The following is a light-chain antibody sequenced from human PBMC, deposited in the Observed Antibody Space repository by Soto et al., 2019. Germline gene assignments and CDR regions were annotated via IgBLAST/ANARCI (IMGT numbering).Light chain of an antibody. CDR3: SSYTSSSTFV. Sequence: QSVLTQPASVSGSPRQSITISCTGTSSDVGGYDYVSWYQRHPGKAPKLMIYEVTNRPSGVSIRFSASKSGDTASLTISGLQAEDEADYYCSSYTSSSTFVFGTGTKVTVL. J-gene: IGLJ1*01. CDR2: EVT. V-gene: IGLV2-14*01. CDR1: SSDVGGYDY.